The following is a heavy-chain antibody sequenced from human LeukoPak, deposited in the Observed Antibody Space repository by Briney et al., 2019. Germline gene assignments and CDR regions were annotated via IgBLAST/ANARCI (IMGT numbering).Heavy chain of an antibody. D-gene: IGHD5-24*01. Sequence: GESLKISCKGSGYSFTTYWIAWVRQMPGEGLEWMGIIYPGDSGTRYSPSFQGQVTISADKSITTAYLQWGSLKASDTAMYYCTRSPRDGYHDAFDIWGQGTMVTVFS. V-gene: IGHV5-51*01. CDR3: TRSPRDGYHDAFDI. CDR2: IYPGDSGT. J-gene: IGHJ3*02. CDR1: GYSFTTYW.